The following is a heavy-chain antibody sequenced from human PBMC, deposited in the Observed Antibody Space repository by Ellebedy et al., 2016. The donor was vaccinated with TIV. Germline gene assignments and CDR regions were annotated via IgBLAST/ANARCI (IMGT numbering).Heavy chain of an antibody. V-gene: IGHV3-23*01. Sequence: GESLKTSCAASVFTFSSYAISWVRPPPGKGLEWILSITGSGDSTYYADSVSGRFTISRDNSKNTLYLQMNSLRAEDTAVYYCAKYESVGGNNRSDAFDIWGQGTMVTVSS. CDR2: ITGSGDST. CDR3: AKYESVGGNNRSDAFDI. CDR1: VFTFSSYA. D-gene: IGHD4-23*01. J-gene: IGHJ3*02.